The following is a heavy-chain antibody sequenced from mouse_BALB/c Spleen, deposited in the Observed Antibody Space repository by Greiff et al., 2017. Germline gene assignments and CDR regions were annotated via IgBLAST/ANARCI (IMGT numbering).Heavy chain of an antibody. J-gene: IGHJ2*01. V-gene: IGHV5-12-1*01. CDR1: GFAFSSYD. Sequence: EVQLQESGGGLVKPGGSLKLSCAASGFAFSSYDMSWVRQTPEKRLEWVAYISSGGGSTYYPDTVKGRFTISRDNAKNTLYLQMSSLKSEDTAMYYCARHRGGYDYDFDYWGQGTTLTVSS. CDR3: ARHRGGYDYDFDY. CDR2: ISSGGGST. D-gene: IGHD2-4*01.